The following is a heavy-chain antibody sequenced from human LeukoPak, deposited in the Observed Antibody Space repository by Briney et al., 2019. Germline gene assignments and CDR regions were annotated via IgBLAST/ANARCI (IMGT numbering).Heavy chain of an antibody. CDR1: GYSFTNYW. Sequence: GESLKISCEGSGYSFTNYWIGWVRQMPGKGLEWMGIIYPGDSYTRYSPSFQGQVAISADKSINTAYLQWSSLEASDTAMYYCAREVVIAPRRGYAFDIWGQGTVVTVSS. D-gene: IGHD2-15*01. V-gene: IGHV5-51*01. CDR3: AREVVIAPRRGYAFDI. CDR2: IYPGDSYT. J-gene: IGHJ3*02.